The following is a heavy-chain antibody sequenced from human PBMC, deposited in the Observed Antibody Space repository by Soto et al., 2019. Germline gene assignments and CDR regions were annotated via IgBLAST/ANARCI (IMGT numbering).Heavy chain of an antibody. Sequence: SVKVSCKASGFTFTSSAMQWVRQARGQRLEWIGWIVVGSGNTNYAQKFQERVTITRDMSTSTAYMELSSLRSEDTAVYYCAADSRGVSGQLAGYYYYYMDVRGKGTTVTVSS. CDR3: AADSRGVSGQLAGYYYYYMDV. CDR2: IVVGSGNT. CDR1: GFTFTSSA. J-gene: IGHJ6*03. V-gene: IGHV1-58*02. D-gene: IGHD6-6*01.